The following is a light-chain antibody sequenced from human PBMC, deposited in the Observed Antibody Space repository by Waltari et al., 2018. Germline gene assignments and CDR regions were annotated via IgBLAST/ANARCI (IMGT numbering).Light chain of an antibody. CDR3: QHYLRLPVT. CDR1: QSVSMA. J-gene: IGKJ1*01. CDR2: GAS. Sequence: EIVLTQSPGTLSLPPGERATVSCRTRQSVSMALAWYQQKPGQAPRLLIYGASTRATGIPDRFSGSGSGTDFSLTISRLEPDDFAVYYCQHYLRLPVTFGQGTTVEI. V-gene: IGKV3-20*01.